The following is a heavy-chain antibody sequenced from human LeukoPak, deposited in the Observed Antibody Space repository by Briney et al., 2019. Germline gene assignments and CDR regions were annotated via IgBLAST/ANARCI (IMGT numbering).Heavy chain of an antibody. V-gene: IGHV3-53*01. CDR1: GFTVSSSF. CDR3: ARGADRWNYFDY. J-gene: IGHJ4*02. Sequence: PGGSLRLSCAASGFTVSSSFMSWVRQAPGRGLEWVSVIYSGGSTYYADSAKGRFTISRDNSKNTVSLQMNSLRAEDTAVYYCARGADRWNYFDYWGQGTLVTVSS. D-gene: IGHD4-23*01. CDR2: IYSGGST.